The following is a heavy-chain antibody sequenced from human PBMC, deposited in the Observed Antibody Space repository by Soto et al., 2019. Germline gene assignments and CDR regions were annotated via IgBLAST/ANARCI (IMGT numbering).Heavy chain of an antibody. CDR1: GFTFSSYE. CDR3: ARASSFERGFFRLSYYYGMDV. D-gene: IGHD3-16*02. Sequence: GGSLRLSCAASGFTFSSYEMNWVRQAPGKGLEWVSYISSSGSTIYYADSVKGRFTISRDNAKNSLYLQMNSLRAEDTAVYYCARASSFERGFFRLSYYYGMDVWGQGTTVTVSS. J-gene: IGHJ6*02. V-gene: IGHV3-48*03. CDR2: ISSSGSTI.